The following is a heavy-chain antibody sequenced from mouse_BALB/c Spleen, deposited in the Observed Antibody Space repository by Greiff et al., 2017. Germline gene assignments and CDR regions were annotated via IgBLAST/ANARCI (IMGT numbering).Heavy chain of an antibody. V-gene: IGHV1-54*01. J-gene: IGHJ2*01. CDR3: ARTPDGYYLDY. CDR2: INPGSGGT. D-gene: IGHD2-3*01. CDR1: GYAFTNYL. Sequence: QVQLQQSGAELVRPGTSVKVSCKASGYAFTNYLIEWVKQRPGQGLEWIGVINPGSGGTNYNEKFKGKATLTADKSSSTAYMQLSSLTSDDSAVYFCARTPDGYYLDYWGQGTTLTVSS.